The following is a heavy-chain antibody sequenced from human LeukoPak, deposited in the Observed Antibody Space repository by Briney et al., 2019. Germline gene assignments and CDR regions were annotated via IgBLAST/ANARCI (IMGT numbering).Heavy chain of an antibody. Sequence: ASVKVSCKASGYTFTGYYMHWVRRAPGQGLEWMGWISPNSGGTNYAQKFQGRVTMTRDTSISTAYMELSRLRSDDTAVYYCARDYDSSGYMEYWGQGTLVTVSS. CDR2: ISPNSGGT. J-gene: IGHJ4*02. CDR1: GYTFTGYY. D-gene: IGHD3-22*01. V-gene: IGHV1-2*02. CDR3: ARDYDSSGYMEY.